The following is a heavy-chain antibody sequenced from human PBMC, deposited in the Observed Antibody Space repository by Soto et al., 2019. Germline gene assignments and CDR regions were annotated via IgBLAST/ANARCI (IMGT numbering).Heavy chain of an antibody. CDR2: IIPIFGTA. Sequence: SVKVSCKASGGTFSSYAISWVRQAPGQGLEWMGWIIPIFGTANYAQKFQGRVTITADESASTAYMELRSLRSDDTAVYYRARDHRRFRIAAAGTSFDYWGQGTLVTVSS. CDR1: GGTFSSYA. CDR3: ARDHRRFRIAAAGTSFDY. J-gene: IGHJ4*02. V-gene: IGHV1-69*13. D-gene: IGHD6-13*01.